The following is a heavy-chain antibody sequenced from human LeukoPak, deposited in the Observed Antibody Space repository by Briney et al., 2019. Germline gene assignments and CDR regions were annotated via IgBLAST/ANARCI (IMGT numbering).Heavy chain of an antibody. J-gene: IGHJ6*03. V-gene: IGHV3-21*01. Sequence: PGGSLRLSCAASGFTFSSYSMNWVRQAPGKGLEWVSSISSSSSYIYYADSVKGRFTISRDNAKNSLYLQMNSLRAEDTAVYYCARDKYDQFPPVTTYYYYYYMDVWGKGTTVTVSS. D-gene: IGHD3-16*01. CDR3: ARDKYDQFPPVTTYYYYYYMDV. CDR1: GFTFSSYS. CDR2: ISSSSSYI.